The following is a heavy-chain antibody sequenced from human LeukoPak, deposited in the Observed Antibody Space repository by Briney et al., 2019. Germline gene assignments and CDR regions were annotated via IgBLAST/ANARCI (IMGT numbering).Heavy chain of an antibody. J-gene: IGHJ5*02. CDR2: ISWDSGGI. D-gene: IGHD6-13*01. V-gene: IGHV3-9*01. Sequence: GGSLRLSCAASGFTFDAYAMHWVRQLPGKGLEWVSGISWDSGGIGYADSVKGRFTISRDNAKNSLNLQMNSLRPEDTALYYCAKGGHSNSFNSFDAWGQGALVTVSS. CDR1: GFTFDAYA. CDR3: AKGGHSNSFNSFDA.